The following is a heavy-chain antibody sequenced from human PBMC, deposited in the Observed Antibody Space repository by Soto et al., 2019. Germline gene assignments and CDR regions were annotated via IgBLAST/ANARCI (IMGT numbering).Heavy chain of an antibody. CDR3: ARESGGSPYLDY. D-gene: IGHD1-26*01. Sequence: PGGSLRLSCAASGFTFSSYSMNWVRQAPGKGLEWVSSISSSSSYIYYADSVKGRFTISRDNAKNSLYLQMNSLRAEDTAVYYCARESGGSPYLDYWGQGTLVTVSS. J-gene: IGHJ4*02. CDR1: GFTFSSYS. V-gene: IGHV3-21*01. CDR2: ISSSSSYI.